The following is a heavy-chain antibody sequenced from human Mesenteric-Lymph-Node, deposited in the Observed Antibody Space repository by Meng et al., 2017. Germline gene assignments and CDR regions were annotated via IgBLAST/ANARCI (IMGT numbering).Heavy chain of an antibody. CDR1: GYTFTSYG. J-gene: IGHJ5*02. V-gene: IGHV1-3*01. Sequence: QVQLVQSGAELKKPGASVKVSCKASGYTFTSYGIHWVRQAPGQGLEWMEWINVGNDKRKYSQKFQGRVTITRDTSASTAYMEVSSLRSEDTAVYYCARDRPYFDSNWFDPWGQGTLVTVSS. D-gene: IGHD3-9*01. CDR2: INVGNDKR. CDR3: ARDRPYFDSNWFDP.